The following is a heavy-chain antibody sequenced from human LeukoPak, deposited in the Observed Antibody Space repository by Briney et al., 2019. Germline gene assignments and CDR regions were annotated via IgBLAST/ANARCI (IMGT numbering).Heavy chain of an antibody. Sequence: PSETLSLTCTVSGGSISSYYWSWIRQPPGKGLEWIGYIYYSGSTNYNPSLKSRVTISVDTSKNQFSLKLSSVTAADTAVYYCARVRRIAVAAYAFDIWGQGTMVTVSS. V-gene: IGHV4-59*01. CDR2: IYYSGST. CDR1: GGSISSYY. J-gene: IGHJ3*02. D-gene: IGHD6-19*01. CDR3: ARVRRIAVAAYAFDI.